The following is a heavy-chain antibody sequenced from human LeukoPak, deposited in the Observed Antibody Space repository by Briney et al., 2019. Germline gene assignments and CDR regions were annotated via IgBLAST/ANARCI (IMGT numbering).Heavy chain of an antibody. CDR1: GGTFNNYA. Sequence: SVKVSCKASGGTFNNYAVSWVRQAPGQGPEWMGRIIPMLEIANYAQNFQGRVTITADKSTSTVYMELSSLRSEDTAVYYCATFDYWGQGTLVTVSS. V-gene: IGHV1-69*04. CDR3: ATFDY. CDR2: IIPMLEIA. J-gene: IGHJ4*02.